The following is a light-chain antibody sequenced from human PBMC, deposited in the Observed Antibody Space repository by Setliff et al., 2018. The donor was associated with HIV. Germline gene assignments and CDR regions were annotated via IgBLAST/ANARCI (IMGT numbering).Light chain of an antibody. CDR3: QSYDSSLSVFV. CDR1: SSNIGAGYD. V-gene: IGLV1-40*01. J-gene: IGLJ1*01. Sequence: QSVLTQPPSVSGAPGQRVTISCTGSSSNIGAGYDVHWYQHLPGTAPKLLIYGNINRPSGVPDRFSGSKSGTSASLAITGLQAEDEADYYCQSYDSSLSVFVFGTGTKV. CDR2: GNI.